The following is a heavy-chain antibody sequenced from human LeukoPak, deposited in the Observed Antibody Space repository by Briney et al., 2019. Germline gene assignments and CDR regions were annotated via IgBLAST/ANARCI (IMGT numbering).Heavy chain of an antibody. CDR3: AKFRSYYVLADFDY. CDR1: GLTFSSYA. CDR2: ISGSGGST. Sequence: GGSLRLSCAASGLTFSSYAMSWVRQAPGKGLEWVSAISGSGGSTYYADSVKGRFTISRDNSKNTLYLQMNSLRAEDTAVYYCAKFRSYYVLADFDYWGQGTLVTVSS. D-gene: IGHD3-10*01. V-gene: IGHV3-23*01. J-gene: IGHJ4*02.